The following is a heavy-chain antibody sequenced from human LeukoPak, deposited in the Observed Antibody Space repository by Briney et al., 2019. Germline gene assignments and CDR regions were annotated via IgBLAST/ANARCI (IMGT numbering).Heavy chain of an antibody. CDR2: IYHSGST. V-gene: IGHV4-38-2*02. J-gene: IGHJ6*03. CDR1: GYSISSGYY. CDR3: ARAPRDRGYCGATSCFEYMDV. Sequence: SETLSLTCTVSGYSISSGYYWGWLRQPPGKGLEWIGSIYHSGSTYYNPSLKSRVTISVDTSKPQFSLKVTSVTAADMAVYYCARAPRDRGYCGATSCFEYMDVWGRGTTVTISS. D-gene: IGHD2-2*01.